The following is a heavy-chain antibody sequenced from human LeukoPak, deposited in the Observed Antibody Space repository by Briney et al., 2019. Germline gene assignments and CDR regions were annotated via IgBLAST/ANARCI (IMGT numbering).Heavy chain of an antibody. Sequence: ASVKVSCKASGYTFSNYDINGVRQATGQGLEWMGWINPNSGGTNYAQKFQGRVTMTWDTSISTAYMELSRLRSDDTAVYYCARAGYSSGWSLRENAFDIWGQGTMVTVSS. V-gene: IGHV1-2*02. CDR2: INPNSGGT. CDR3: ARAGYSSGWSLRENAFDI. D-gene: IGHD6-19*01. CDR1: GYTFSNYD. J-gene: IGHJ3*02.